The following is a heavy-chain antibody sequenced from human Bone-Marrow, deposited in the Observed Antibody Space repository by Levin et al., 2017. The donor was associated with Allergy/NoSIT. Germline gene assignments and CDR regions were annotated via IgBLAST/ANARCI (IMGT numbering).Heavy chain of an antibody. J-gene: IGHJ5*02. CDR2: INHSGST. D-gene: IGHD3-3*01. Sequence: PSETLSLTCAVYGGSFSGYYWSWIRQPPRKGLEWIGEINHSGSTNYNPSLKSRVTISVDTSKTQFSLNLSSVTAADTAVYYCARIGSMTIFGVALNLDNWFDPWGQGTLVTVSS. CDR3: ARIGSMTIFGVALNLDNWFDP. V-gene: IGHV4-34*01. CDR1: GGSFSGYY.